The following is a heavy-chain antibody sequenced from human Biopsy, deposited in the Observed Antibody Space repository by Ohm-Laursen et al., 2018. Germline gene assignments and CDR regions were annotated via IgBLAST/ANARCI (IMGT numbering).Heavy chain of an antibody. CDR3: ATFRASWDTTQGGDY. CDR1: GVSISVDGYY. V-gene: IGHV4-31*03. D-gene: IGHD1-26*01. J-gene: IGHJ4*02. Sequence: SETLPLTCTVSGVSISVDGYYWAWIRQLPGKGLDWIGYIYHSGTTYYNPSLKSRLTMSVDMSKNEFSLRLRSVTAADTAVYFCATFRASWDTTQGGDYWGQGTLVTVSS. CDR2: IYHSGTT.